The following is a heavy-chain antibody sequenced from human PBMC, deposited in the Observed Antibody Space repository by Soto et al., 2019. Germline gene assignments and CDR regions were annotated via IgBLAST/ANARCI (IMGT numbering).Heavy chain of an antibody. D-gene: IGHD6-19*01. V-gene: IGHV4-4*07. Sequence: QVQLPESGPGLVKPSETLSLTCTVSGGSISSYYWSWIRQPAVKGLEWIGLIYTSGSTNYNPSLKLLVTMSVDTSKNQFSLKLSSVAAAATAVYYCARDIDSSPAFVDYLGQGTLVTVSS. J-gene: IGHJ4*02. CDR2: IYTSGST. CDR3: ARDIDSSPAFVDY. CDR1: GGSISSYY.